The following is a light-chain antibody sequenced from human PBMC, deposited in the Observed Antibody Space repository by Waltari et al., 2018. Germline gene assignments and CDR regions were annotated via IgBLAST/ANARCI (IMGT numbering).Light chain of an antibody. Sequence: QSALTQPRSVSGSPGQSVTIPCTGTSSAIGGYAFVPWYQQYPGKAPKLIIYDVNKRPPGVPDRFSGSKSGNTASLTISGLLNEDEADYYCCSYAGADTSVVFGGGTTLTVL. CDR1: SSAIGGYAF. CDR2: DVN. J-gene: IGLJ2*01. CDR3: CSYAGADTSVV. V-gene: IGLV2-11*01.